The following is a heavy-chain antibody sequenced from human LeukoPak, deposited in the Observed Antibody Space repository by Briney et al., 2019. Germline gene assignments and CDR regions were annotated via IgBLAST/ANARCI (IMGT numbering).Heavy chain of an antibody. V-gene: IGHV4-59*01. CDR1: GDSIGSYY. CDR2: IYYGGST. Sequence: SETLSLTCTLSGDSIGSYYWTWIRQPPGKELEWIGYIYYGGSTNYNPSLKSRVTISVDSSKNQFSLRVNSVTTADTALYFCARGRVYGGFPHFDYWGPGTLVTVSS. CDR3: ARGRVYGGFPHFDY. D-gene: IGHD2/OR15-2a*01. J-gene: IGHJ4*02.